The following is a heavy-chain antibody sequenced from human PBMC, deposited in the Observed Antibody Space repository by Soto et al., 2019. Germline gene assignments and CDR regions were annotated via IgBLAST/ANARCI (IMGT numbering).Heavy chain of an antibody. Sequence: SETLSLTCTVSGGSISSGGYYWSWIRQHPGKGLEWIGYIYYSGSTYYNPSLKSRVTISVDTSKNQFSLKLSSVTAADTAVYYCARDSSGYYNWFDPWGQGNLVTVSS. CDR3: ARDSSGYYNWFDP. CDR2: IYYSGST. D-gene: IGHD3-22*01. CDR1: GGSISSGGYY. J-gene: IGHJ5*02. V-gene: IGHV4-31*03.